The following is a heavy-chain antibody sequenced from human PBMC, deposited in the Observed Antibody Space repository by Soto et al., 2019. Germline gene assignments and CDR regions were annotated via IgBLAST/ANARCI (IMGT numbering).Heavy chain of an antibody. CDR3: ARLDIYDSSGYYSSYYYYYGMDV. Sequence: PGESLKISCKGSGYSFTSYWIGSVRQMPGKGLEWMGIIYPGDSDTRYSPSFQGQVTISADKSISTAYLQWSSLKASDTAMYYCARLDIYDSSGYYSSYYYYYGMDVWGQGTTVTVSS. CDR2: IYPGDSDT. J-gene: IGHJ6*02. CDR1: GYSFTSYW. D-gene: IGHD3-22*01. V-gene: IGHV5-51*01.